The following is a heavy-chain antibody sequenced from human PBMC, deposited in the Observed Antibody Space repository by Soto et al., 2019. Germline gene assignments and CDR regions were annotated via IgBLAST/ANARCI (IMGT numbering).Heavy chain of an antibody. J-gene: IGHJ4*02. CDR1: GGSISSYY. V-gene: IGHV4-59*01. CDR2: IYYTGLT. D-gene: IGHD3-9*01. CDR3: ARVGYYDILTGYPKAPTVFDY. Sequence: SETLSLTCTVSGGSISSYYWSWIRQPPGKGLEWIGYIYYTGLTNSNPSLKSRVTMSVDTSKNQFSLKLSSVTAADTAVYYCARVGYYDILTGYPKAPTVFDYWGQGTLVTVSS.